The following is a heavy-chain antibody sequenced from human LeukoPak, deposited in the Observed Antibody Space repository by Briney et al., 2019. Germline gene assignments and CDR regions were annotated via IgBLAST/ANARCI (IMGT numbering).Heavy chain of an antibody. D-gene: IGHD4/OR15-4a*01. CDR3: ARPDYGRTYQNGMDV. J-gene: IGHJ6*02. V-gene: IGHV3-7*04. CDR2: INQDGSGT. CDR1: GFTFSTYW. Sequence: PGGSLRLSCAASGFTFSTYWMNWVRQAPGKGLEWVANINQDGSGTYYVDSVRGRFTISRDNAKNSLYLQMNSLRAEDTAVYYCARPDYGRTYQNGMDVWGQGTTVTVSS.